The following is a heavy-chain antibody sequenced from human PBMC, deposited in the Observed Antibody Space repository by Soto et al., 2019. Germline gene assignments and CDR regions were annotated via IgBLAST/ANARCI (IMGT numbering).Heavy chain of an antibody. CDR3: ARGSPLSSSFPLDY. D-gene: IGHD6-6*01. V-gene: IGHV4-59*12. Sequence: SETLSLTCTVFGGSIRAYYWSWIRQPPGKELEWIGYIYYTGSTNYSPSLKSRVTMSLDTSKNLLSLKLNSVTAADTAVYYCARGSPLSSSFPLDYWGQGSLVTVSS. CDR2: IYYTGST. CDR1: GGSIRAYY. J-gene: IGHJ4*02.